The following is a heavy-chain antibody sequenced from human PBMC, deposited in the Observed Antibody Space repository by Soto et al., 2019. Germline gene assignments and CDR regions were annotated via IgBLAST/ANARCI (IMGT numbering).Heavy chain of an antibody. D-gene: IGHD3-16*01. J-gene: IGHJ6*02. Sequence: EVQLVESGGGLVKTGGSLRLSCAASGFTFRTHTLLWVRQAPGKGLEWVSSISSGGTYLEYAPSVKGRFTISRDDAKDSVLLQINSLKTDETAVYYCMKGGEDITSPYGMDVWGQGTTVTVSS. V-gene: IGHV3-21*06. CDR2: ISSGGTYL. CDR3: MKGGEDITSPYGMDV. CDR1: GFTFRTHT.